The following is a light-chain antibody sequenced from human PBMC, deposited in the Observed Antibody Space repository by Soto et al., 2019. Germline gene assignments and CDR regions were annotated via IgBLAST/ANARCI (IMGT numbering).Light chain of an antibody. V-gene: IGKV3-20*01. CDR2: AAS. CDR3: QQYGSSRPWT. J-gene: IGKJ1*01. Sequence: EIVLTQSPGTLSLSPGDRATLSCRASQSLDSSYLAWYQQKPGQAPRLLIYAASGRATGIPDRFSGSGSGTGFTLTISRLEPEDSAVYCCQQYGSSRPWTFGQGTKVEIK. CDR1: QSLDSSY.